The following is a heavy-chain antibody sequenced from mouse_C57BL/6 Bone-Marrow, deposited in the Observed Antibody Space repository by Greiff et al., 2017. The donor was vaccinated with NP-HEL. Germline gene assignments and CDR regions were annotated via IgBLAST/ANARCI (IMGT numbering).Heavy chain of an antibody. CDR3: ARPLYYFDY. CDR2: IYPSSGNT. J-gene: IGHJ2*01. Sequence: VQLQQSGAELARPGASVKLSCKASGYTFTSYGISWVKQRTGQGLEWIGEIYPSSGNTYYNEKFKGKATLTADKSSSTAYMELRSLTSEDSAVYFCARPLYYFDYWGQGTTLTVSS. CDR1: GYTFTSYG. V-gene: IGHV1-81*01.